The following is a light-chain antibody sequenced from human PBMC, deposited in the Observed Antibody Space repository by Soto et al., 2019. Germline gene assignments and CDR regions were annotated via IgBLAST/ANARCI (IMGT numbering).Light chain of an antibody. J-gene: IGLJ3*02. CDR1: SSNIGGNF. Sequence: QSVLTQPPSASGTPGQRVTISCSGSSSNIGGNFVSWYQQLPGTAPKLLIHRNNQRPSGVPDRFSGSKSGTSASLAISGLRSEDEADYYCAAWDDSLSGVVFGGGTKLTVL. CDR2: RNN. CDR3: AAWDDSLSGVV. V-gene: IGLV1-47*01.